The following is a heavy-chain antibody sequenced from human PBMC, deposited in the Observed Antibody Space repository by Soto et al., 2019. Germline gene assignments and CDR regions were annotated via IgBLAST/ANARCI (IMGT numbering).Heavy chain of an antibody. CDR1: GYTFTIYG. D-gene: IGHD2-15*01. CDR2: ISAYNGNT. J-gene: IGHJ6*02. CDR3: ARFSGGSYNTYYFYYGMDV. V-gene: IGHV1-18*04. Sequence: GASVKVSCKASGYTFTIYGISGVLQSPGQGLDWMGWISAYNGNTKYAQDLQGRVTMTTDTSTSTAYMELRSLRSDDTAMYYCARFSGGSYNTYYFYYGMDVWGQGTTVTVSS.